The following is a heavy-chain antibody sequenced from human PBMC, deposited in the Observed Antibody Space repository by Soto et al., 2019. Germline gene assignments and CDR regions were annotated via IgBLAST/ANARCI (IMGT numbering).Heavy chain of an antibody. CDR1: GFTPNIFA. V-gene: IGHV3-23*01. D-gene: IGHD3-22*01. Sequence: EVQLLESGGGLVQPGGSLRLSCAASGFTPNIFAMSWVRQAPGKGLEWVSAVSGRGAVTYYTDSVRGRFTISRDNSRSTLYLQMSSLRAEDTAVYYCGMADSSGYYYEKHWGQGTLVTVSS. CDR2: VSGRGAVT. J-gene: IGHJ4*02. CDR3: GMADSSGYYYEKH.